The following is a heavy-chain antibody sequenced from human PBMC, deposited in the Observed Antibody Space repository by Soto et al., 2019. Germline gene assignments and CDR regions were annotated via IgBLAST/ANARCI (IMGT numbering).Heavy chain of an antibody. D-gene: IGHD6-19*01. Sequence: SVTLSLTCTVSGGSISSGGYYWSWIRQHPGKGLEWIGYIYYSGSTYYNPSLKSRVTISVDTSKNQFSLKLSSVTAADTAVYYCARDFTDSSGPTLGMGVWGQGTTVTVSS. V-gene: IGHV4-31*03. CDR3: ARDFTDSSGPTLGMGV. J-gene: IGHJ6*02. CDR2: IYYSGST. CDR1: GGSISSGGYY.